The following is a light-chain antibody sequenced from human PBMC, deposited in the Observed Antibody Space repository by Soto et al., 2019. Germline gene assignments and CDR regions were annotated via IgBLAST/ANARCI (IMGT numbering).Light chain of an antibody. CDR1: SSHIGSNT. V-gene: IGLV1-44*01. Sequence: QSVLTQPPSASGTPGQRVTISCSGSSSHIGSNTVNWYQQLPATAPKLLIYSNNQRPSGVPDRFSGSKSGTSASLAISGLQSEDEADYYCAAWDDSLNGRYVFGTGTKVTVL. J-gene: IGLJ1*01. CDR3: AAWDDSLNGRYV. CDR2: SNN.